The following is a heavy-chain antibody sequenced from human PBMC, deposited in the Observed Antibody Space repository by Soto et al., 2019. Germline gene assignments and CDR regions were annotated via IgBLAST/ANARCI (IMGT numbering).Heavy chain of an antibody. CDR3: ARPATPYSSSPSDYYDYYGMDV. V-gene: IGHV1-69*01. D-gene: IGHD6-6*01. J-gene: IGHJ6*02. CDR1: GGTFSSYA. Sequence: QVQLVQSGAEVKKPGSSVKVSCKASGGTFSSYAISWVRQAPGHGLEWMGGIIPIFGTANYAQKFQGRVTITADESTSTAYMELSSLRSEDTAVYYCARPATPYSSSPSDYYDYYGMDVWGQGTTVTVSS. CDR2: IIPIFGTA.